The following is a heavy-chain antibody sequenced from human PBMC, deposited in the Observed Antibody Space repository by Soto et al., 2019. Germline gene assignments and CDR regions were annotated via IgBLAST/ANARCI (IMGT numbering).Heavy chain of an antibody. V-gene: IGHV4-30-4*01. CDR3: ASVGPTKRIQRWYYFDH. CDR2: IYYSGST. Sequence: SETLSLTCTVSGGSISSGDYYGSWTRQPPGKGLEWIGYIYYSGSTYSNPSLKSRVTISVDTSKNQFSLKLSSVTAADTAMYHCASVGPTKRIQRWYYFDHWGQGTRVTVSS. D-gene: IGHD5-18*01. CDR1: GGSISSGDYY. J-gene: IGHJ4*02.